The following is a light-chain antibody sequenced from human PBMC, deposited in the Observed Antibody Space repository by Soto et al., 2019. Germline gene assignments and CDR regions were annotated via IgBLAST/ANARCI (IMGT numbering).Light chain of an antibody. V-gene: IGLV1-40*01. Sequence: QSVLTQPPSVSGAPGQRVTISCTGSSSNIGAGYDVHWYQQLPGTAPKLLSHGNSNRPSGVPDRISGSKSGTSASLAITGLQAEDEADYYCQSYDSSLSGSVFGGGTKLTVL. CDR2: GNS. CDR1: SSNIGAGYD. J-gene: IGLJ2*01. CDR3: QSYDSSLSGSV.